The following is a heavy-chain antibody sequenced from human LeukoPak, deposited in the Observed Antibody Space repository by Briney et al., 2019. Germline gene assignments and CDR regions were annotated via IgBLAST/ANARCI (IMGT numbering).Heavy chain of an antibody. CDR3: VRGGELVNY. CDR2: IYSSGST. J-gene: IGHJ4*02. Sequence: SQTLSLTCTVSGGSISSGSYYWSWTRQPAGKGLEWIGRIYSSGSTNYNPSLKSRVTISIDTSKNQFSLKLTSVTAADTAVYYCVRGGELVNYWGRGTLVTVSS. V-gene: IGHV4-61*02. CDR1: GGSISSGSYY. D-gene: IGHD1-7*01.